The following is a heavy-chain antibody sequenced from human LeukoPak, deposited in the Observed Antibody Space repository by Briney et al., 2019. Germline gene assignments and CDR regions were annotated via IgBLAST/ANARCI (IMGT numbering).Heavy chain of an antibody. Sequence: PGGSLRLSCAAFGFTFSSYGMHWVRQAPGKGLEWVAVIWYDGSNKYYADSVKGRFTISRDNSNNTLYLQMNSLRIEDTAVYYCARDYSSSWSSWFDPWGQGTLVTVSS. V-gene: IGHV3-33*01. CDR1: GFTFSSYG. CDR2: IWYDGSNK. D-gene: IGHD6-13*01. J-gene: IGHJ5*02. CDR3: ARDYSSSWSSWFDP.